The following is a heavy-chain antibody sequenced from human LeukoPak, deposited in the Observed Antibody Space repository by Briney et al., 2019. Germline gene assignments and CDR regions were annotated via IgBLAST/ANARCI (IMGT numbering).Heavy chain of an antibody. D-gene: IGHD6-19*01. J-gene: IGHJ4*02. V-gene: IGHV4-59*01. CDR2: IYYSGST. CDR1: GGSISSYY. CDR3: ARALYSSGHLDY. Sequence: SETLSLTCTVSGGSISSYYWSWIRQPPGKGLEWIGYIYYSGSTNYNPSLKSRVTISVDASKNQFSLKLSSVTAADTAVYYCARALYSSGHLDYWGQGTLVTVSS.